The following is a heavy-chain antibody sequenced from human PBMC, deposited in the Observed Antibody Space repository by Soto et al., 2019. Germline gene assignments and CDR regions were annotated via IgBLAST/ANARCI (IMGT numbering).Heavy chain of an antibody. D-gene: IGHD3-10*01. CDR1: GYTFTSYG. CDR2: ISAYNGNT. J-gene: IGHJ4*02. V-gene: IGHV1-18*01. Sequence: QFQLVQSGAEVKKPGASVKVSCKDSGYTFTSYGISWVRQAPGQGLARRGWISAYNGNTNYAQKLQGRVSMTTDTSTSTAYMEVRSLRSDDTAVDYCASTYYYGSGSWGYGGQGTLVTVSS. CDR3: ASTYYYGSGSWGY.